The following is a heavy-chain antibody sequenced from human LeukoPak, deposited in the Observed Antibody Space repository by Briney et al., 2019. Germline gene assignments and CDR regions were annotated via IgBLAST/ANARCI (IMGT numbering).Heavy chain of an antibody. D-gene: IGHD4-17*01. J-gene: IGHJ6*03. CDR3: ARSDWTTDYYYYMDV. Sequence: SETLSLTCTVSGGSISSSNYYWGWIRQPPGQGPEWIGSIHYSGSTYYNPSLKSRVTISVDTSKNQFSLKLSSVTAADTAVYYCARSDWTTDYYYYMDVWGKGTTVTVSS. V-gene: IGHV4-39*01. CDR1: GGSISSSNYY. CDR2: IHYSGST.